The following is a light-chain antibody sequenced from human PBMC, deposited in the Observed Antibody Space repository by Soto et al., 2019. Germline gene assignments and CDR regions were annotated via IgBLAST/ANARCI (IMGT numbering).Light chain of an antibody. CDR2: RAS. Sequence: IVMTQSPDTLAVSPGETVTLSCRASQSLSDNLAWYQQKPGQAPRLLIFRASSRASGIPARFSGSGSGTDFTLTISSLQPEDFATYSCQQSYSTTWTFGQGTKVDIK. CDR1: QSLSDN. J-gene: IGKJ1*01. CDR3: QQSYSTTWT. V-gene: IGKV3-15*01.